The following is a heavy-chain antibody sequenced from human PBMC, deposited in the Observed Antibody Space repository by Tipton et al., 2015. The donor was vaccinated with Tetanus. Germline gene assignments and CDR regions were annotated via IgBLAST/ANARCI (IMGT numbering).Heavy chain of an antibody. Sequence: PGLVKPSETLSLICGVSGDAMTRGTYYWGWIRQPPGKGLEYIGYILYGGSTHYNPSLKSRLTMSADPAKNQFSLRLTSVTAADTAVYYCARIHDFWSGYFDFRGQGTLVTVSP. CDR2: ILYGGST. J-gene: IGHJ4*02. D-gene: IGHD3-3*01. CDR1: GDAMTRGTYY. CDR3: ARIHDFWSGYFDF. V-gene: IGHV4-61*01.